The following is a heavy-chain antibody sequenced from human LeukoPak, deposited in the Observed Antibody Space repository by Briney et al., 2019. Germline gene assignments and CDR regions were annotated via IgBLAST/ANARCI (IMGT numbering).Heavy chain of an antibody. J-gene: IGHJ4*02. CDR3: ARGLIAAAASFDY. CDR2: INHSGST. V-gene: IGHV4-34*01. CDR1: GGSFSGYY. Sequence: SQTLSLTCAVYGGSFSGYYWSWIRQPPGKGLEWIGEINHSGSTNYNPSLKSRVTISVDTSKNQFSLKLSSVTAADTAVYYCARGLIAAAASFDYWGQGTLVTVSS. D-gene: IGHD6-13*01.